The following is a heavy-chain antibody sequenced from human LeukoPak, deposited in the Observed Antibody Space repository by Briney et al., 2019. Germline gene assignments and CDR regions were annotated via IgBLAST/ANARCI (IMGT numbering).Heavy chain of an antibody. CDR2: ISYDGSNK. D-gene: IGHD4-17*01. CDR3: ATTYGDYGGLFDY. V-gene: IGHV3-30*04. Sequence: GGSLRLSCAASGFTFSSYAMHWVRQAPGKGLEWVAVISYDGSNKYYADSVKGRFTISRDNSKNTLYLQMNSLRAEDTAVYYCATTYGDYGGLFDYWGQGTLVTVSS. J-gene: IGHJ4*02. CDR1: GFTFSSYA.